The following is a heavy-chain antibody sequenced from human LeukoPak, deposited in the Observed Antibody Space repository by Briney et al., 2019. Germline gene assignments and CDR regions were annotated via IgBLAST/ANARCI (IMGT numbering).Heavy chain of an antibody. V-gene: IGHV1-69*04. D-gene: IGHD3-22*01. Sequence: ASVKVSCKASGGTSNSHAISWVRQAPGQGLEWMGRIIPNLGTTNRAQNFQDRVTLTADKSTNTAYMELTSLTSDDTAVYYCATTNDGGGYQWGDFFDFWGQGALVTVSS. J-gene: IGHJ4*02. CDR3: ATTNDGGGYQWGDFFDF. CDR2: IIPNLGTT. CDR1: GGTSNSHA.